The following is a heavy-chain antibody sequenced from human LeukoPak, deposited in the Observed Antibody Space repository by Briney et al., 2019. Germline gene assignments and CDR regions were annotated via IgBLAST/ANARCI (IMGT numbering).Heavy chain of an antibody. CDR1: RFAFSNYG. CDR2: ISGSGGST. Sequence: GGSLRLSCAVSRFAFSNYGMSWVRQAPGKGLEWVSAISGSGGSTYYADSVKGRFTISRDNSKNTLYLQMNSLRAEDTTLYYCAKSSYYDTSGSYREYYFDYWGQGALVTVSS. J-gene: IGHJ4*02. V-gene: IGHV3-23*01. CDR3: AKSSYYDTSGSYREYYFDY. D-gene: IGHD3-22*01.